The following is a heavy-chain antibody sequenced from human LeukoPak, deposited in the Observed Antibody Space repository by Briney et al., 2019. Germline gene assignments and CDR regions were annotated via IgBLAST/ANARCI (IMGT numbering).Heavy chain of an antibody. J-gene: IGHJ5*02. CDR1: GGSISGPY. D-gene: IGHD3-16*01. CDR3: ARGGGGFDP. V-gene: IGHV4-59*11. CDR2: VYYSGST. Sequence: SETLSLTCTVSGGSISGPYWSWVRQPPGKGLEWIGDVYYSGSTNYNPSLKSRVTISVDTSKNQFSLKLSSVTAADTAVYYCARGGGGFDPWGQGTLVTVSS.